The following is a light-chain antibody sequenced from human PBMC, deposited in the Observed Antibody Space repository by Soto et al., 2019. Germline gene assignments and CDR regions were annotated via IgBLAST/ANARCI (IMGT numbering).Light chain of an antibody. V-gene: IGLV8-61*01. Sequence: QTVVTQEPSFSVPPGGTVTLTCGLNSRSVSTGYDPSWYQQTPGQAPRTLIYSTDIRSSGVPDRFSGSILGNKAALTIAGAQADDEAEYYCVLYMGGGIWVFGGGTTLTVL. CDR3: VLYMGGGIWV. J-gene: IGLJ3*02. CDR1: SRSVSTGYD. CDR2: STD.